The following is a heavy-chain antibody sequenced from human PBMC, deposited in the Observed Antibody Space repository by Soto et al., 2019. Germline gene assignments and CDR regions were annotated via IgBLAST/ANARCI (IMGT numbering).Heavy chain of an antibody. J-gene: IGHJ3*02. CDR2: IYCSGST. Sequence: PSETLSLTCTVSGGSISSYYWSWIRQPPGKGLEWIGYIYCSGSTNYNPSLKSRVTISVDTSKNQFSLKLSSVTAADTAVYYCARDAPGGYYYDSPDAFDIWGQGTMVTVSS. CDR1: GGSISSYY. V-gene: IGHV4-59*01. D-gene: IGHD3-22*01. CDR3: ARDAPGGYYYDSPDAFDI.